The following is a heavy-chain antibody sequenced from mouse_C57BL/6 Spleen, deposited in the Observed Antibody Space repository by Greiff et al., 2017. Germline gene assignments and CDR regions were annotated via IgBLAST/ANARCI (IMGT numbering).Heavy chain of an antibody. D-gene: IGHD1-1*01. CDR2: IRSKSNNYAT. V-gene: IGHV10-1*01. CDR3: VRQGYYGSNAMDY. J-gene: IGHJ4*01. CDR1: GFSFNTYA. Sequence: EVQLVESGGGLVQPKGSLKLSCAASGFSFNTYAMNWVRQAPGKGLEWVARIRSKSNNYATYYADSVKDRFTISRDDSESMLYLQMNNLKTEDTAMYYCVRQGYYGSNAMDYWGQGTSVTVSS.